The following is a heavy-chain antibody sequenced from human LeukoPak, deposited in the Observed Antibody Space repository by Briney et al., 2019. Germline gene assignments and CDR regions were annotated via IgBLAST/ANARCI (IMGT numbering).Heavy chain of an antibody. J-gene: IGHJ4*02. CDR1: GFTVSSNY. V-gene: IGHV3-66*01. D-gene: IGHD4-17*01. Sequence: GGSLRLSCAASGFTVSSNYMSWVRQAPGKGLEWVSVIYSGGSTYYADSVKGRFTISRDNSKNTLYLQMNSLRAEDTAVYYCARERDYGDYGESLDYWGQGTLVTVSS. CDR3: ARERDYGDYGESLDY. CDR2: IYSGGST.